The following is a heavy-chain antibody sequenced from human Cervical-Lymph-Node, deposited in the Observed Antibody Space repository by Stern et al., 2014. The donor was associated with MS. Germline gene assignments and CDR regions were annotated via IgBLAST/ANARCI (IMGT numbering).Heavy chain of an antibody. D-gene: IGHD2-15*01. J-gene: IGHJ4*02. Sequence: VQLVESGGGVVQPGRSLRLSCATSGFDFSRLGMHWVRQAPGKALEWVGVISNDGHYGYYGDSVKGRFTVSRDNSKNTVFLQMNSLRPEDTAVYYCAKPYCSGIRCLGYYFDYWGQGTLVTVSS. CDR3: AKPYCSGIRCLGYYFDY. V-gene: IGHV3-30*18. CDR2: ISNDGHYG. CDR1: GFDFSRLG.